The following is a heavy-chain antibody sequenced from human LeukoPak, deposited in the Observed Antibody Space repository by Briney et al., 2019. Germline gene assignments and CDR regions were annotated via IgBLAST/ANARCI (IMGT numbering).Heavy chain of an antibody. CDR1: GGSISSYY. J-gene: IGHJ6*03. Sequence: SETLFLTCTVSGGSISSYYWSWIRQPPGKGLEWIGYIYYSGSTNYNPSLKSRVTISVDTSKNQFSLKLSSVTAADTAVYYCARRLRGYSGYDYYYYMDVWGKGTTVTVSS. CDR2: IYYSGST. D-gene: IGHD5-12*01. V-gene: IGHV4-59*01. CDR3: ARRLRGYSGYDYYYYMDV.